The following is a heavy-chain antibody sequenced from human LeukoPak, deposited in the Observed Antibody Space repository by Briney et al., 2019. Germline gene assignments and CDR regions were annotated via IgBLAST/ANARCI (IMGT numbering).Heavy chain of an antibody. J-gene: IGHJ3*02. D-gene: IGHD3-22*01. V-gene: IGHV4-4*07. CDR3: ARGASYYDSSGYPHDAFDI. Sequence: SETLSLTCTVSGGSISSYYWSWIRQPAGKGLEWIGRIYTSGSTNYNPSLKSRVTMSVDTSKNQFSLKLSSVTAADTAVYYCARGASYYDSSGYPHDAFDIWGQGTMVTVSS. CDR1: GGSISSYY. CDR2: IYTSGST.